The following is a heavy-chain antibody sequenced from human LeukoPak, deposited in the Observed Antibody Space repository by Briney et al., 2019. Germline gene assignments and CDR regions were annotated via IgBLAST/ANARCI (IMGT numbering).Heavy chain of an antibody. CDR3: ARVGGGSGSYYNRRYYYYMDV. D-gene: IGHD3-10*01. J-gene: IGHJ6*03. V-gene: IGHV4-34*01. CDR2: INHSGST. Sequence: SETLSLTCAVSGGSFSGYYWSWIRQPPGKGLEWIGEINHSGSTNYNPSLKSRVTISVDTSKNQFSLKLSSVTAADTAVYYCARVGGGSGSYYNRRYYYYMDVWGKGTTVTVSS. CDR1: GGSFSGYY.